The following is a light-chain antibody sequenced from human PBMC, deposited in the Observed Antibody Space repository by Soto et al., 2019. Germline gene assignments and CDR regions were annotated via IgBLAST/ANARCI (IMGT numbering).Light chain of an antibody. V-gene: IGLV2-11*01. J-gene: IGLJ1*01. CDR3: CSYAGNYAYV. CDR1: SRDVGAYNF. CDR2: DVT. Sequence: QSALTQPRSVSGSPGQSVTIFCTGTSRDVGAYNFVSWYQHHPGKAPKLILYDVTNRPSGVPDRFSGSKSGNTASLTISGLQAEDQADYYCCSYAGNYAYVFGTGTKLTVL.